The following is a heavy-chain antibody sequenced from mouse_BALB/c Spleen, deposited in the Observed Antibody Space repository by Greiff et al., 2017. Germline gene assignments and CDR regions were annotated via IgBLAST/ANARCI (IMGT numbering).Heavy chain of an antibody. Sequence: VQLQQSGAELVRPGSSVKISCKASGYAFSDYWMNWVKQRPGQGLEWIGQIYPGDGDTNYNGKFKGKATLTADKSSSTAYMQLSSLTSEDSAVYYCAREYYGSSDYFDYWGQGTTLTVSA. D-gene: IGHD1-1*01. CDR1: GYAFSDYW. CDR3: AREYYGSSDYFDY. V-gene: IGHV1-80*01. CDR2: IYPGDGDT. J-gene: IGHJ2*01.